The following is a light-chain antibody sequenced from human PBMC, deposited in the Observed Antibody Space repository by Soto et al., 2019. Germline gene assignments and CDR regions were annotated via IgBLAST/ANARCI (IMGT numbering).Light chain of an antibody. CDR2: KAS. CDR1: QSISNW. Sequence: DIQMTQSPSTLSASVGDRVTITCRASQSISNWLAWYQQKPGKAPKLLIYKASSLESGVPSRFSGSGSGTEFTLTISSLQPDDFATYYCQQYNSCPLTFRGGTKVEIK. CDR3: QQYNSCPLT. J-gene: IGKJ4*01. V-gene: IGKV1-5*03.